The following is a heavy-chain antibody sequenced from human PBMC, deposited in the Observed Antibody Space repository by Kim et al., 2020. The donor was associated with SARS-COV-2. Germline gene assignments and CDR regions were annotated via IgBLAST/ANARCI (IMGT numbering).Heavy chain of an antibody. Sequence: ESVKGRFTISRDNFKNTVYLELNSLRDEDSAVYYCATEGGTSGRCGYFDSWGQGTLVTVSS. CDR3: ATEGGTSGRCGYFDS. D-gene: IGHD2-15*01. J-gene: IGHJ4*02. V-gene: IGHV3-30*02.